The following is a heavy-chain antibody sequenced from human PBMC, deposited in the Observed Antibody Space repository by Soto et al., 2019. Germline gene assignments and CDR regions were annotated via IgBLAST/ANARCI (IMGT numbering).Heavy chain of an antibody. D-gene: IGHD2-2*01. CDR3: AKDSHWAILSPTHDY. Sequence: PGGSLRLSCAASGFGFTFSTSAMSLVRQAPGKGLEWVSTFRESGGTTHYANSVKGRFTISRDTSKNMLYLQMNSLRAEDTAIYYCAKDSHWAILSPTHDYRGHGTLVTVSS. CDR2: FRESGGTT. V-gene: IGHV3-23*01. J-gene: IGHJ4*01. CDR1: GFGFTFSTSA.